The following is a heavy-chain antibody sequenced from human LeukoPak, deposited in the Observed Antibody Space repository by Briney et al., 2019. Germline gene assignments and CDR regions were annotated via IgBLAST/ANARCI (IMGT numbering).Heavy chain of an antibody. CDR2: TYYRSKWYN. CDR1: GDSVSSNSVT. D-gene: IGHD6-25*01. J-gene: IGHJ4*02. V-gene: IGHV6-1*01. Sequence: SQTLSLTCAISGDSVSSNSVTWNWIRQSPSRGLEGLGRTYYRSKWYNDYAVSVKSRMTINPDTSKNQLSLQLNSVSPEDTAVYYCARVFTSSGPYYFDYWGQGTLVTVSS. CDR3: ARVFTSSGPYYFDY.